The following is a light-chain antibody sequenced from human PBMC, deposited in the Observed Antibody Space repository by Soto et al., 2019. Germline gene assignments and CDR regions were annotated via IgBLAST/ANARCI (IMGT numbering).Light chain of an antibody. CDR3: PQHGQWPIT. CDR2: DAS. CDR1: QSINNY. J-gene: IGKJ5*01. V-gene: IGKV3-11*01. Sequence: EIVFTQSPVTLSLSPGERATLSCRASQSINNYLAWYRQKPGQAPRLLIYDASNRETGIPARFSGSGSGTEFTRTISSLQHEDFATDYCPQHGQWPITFGQGTRLEIK.